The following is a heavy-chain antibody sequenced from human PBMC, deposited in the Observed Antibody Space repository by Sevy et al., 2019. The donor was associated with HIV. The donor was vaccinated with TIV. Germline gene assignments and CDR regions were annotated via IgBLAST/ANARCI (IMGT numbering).Heavy chain of an antibody. CDR3: ARRPHFGVVIPTGVMDV. CDR2: ISGSGGST. Sequence: GGSLRLSCAASGFTFSSYAMSWVRQAPGKGLQWVSVISGSGGSTYDADSVKGRFTIFRDNSKNTMYLQMNSLRAEDTAVYYCARRPHFGVVIPTGVMDVWGQGTTVTVSS. J-gene: IGHJ6*02. V-gene: IGHV3-23*01. CDR1: GFTFSSYA. D-gene: IGHD3-3*01.